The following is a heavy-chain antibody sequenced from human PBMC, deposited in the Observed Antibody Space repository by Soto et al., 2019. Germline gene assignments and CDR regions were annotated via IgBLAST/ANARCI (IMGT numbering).Heavy chain of an antibody. Sequence: PGGSLRLSCAASGFTFSSYWMHWVRQAPGKGLVWVSRINSDGSSTGYADSVKGRFTISRDNAKNTLYLQMNSLRAEDTAVYYCARDGPACSGGSCYDAFDIWGQGTMVTV. V-gene: IGHV3-74*01. CDR3: ARDGPACSGGSCYDAFDI. D-gene: IGHD2-15*01. J-gene: IGHJ3*02. CDR2: INSDGSST. CDR1: GFTFSSYW.